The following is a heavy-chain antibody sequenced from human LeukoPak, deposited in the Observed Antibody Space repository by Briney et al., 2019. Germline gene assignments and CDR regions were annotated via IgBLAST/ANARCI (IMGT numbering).Heavy chain of an antibody. V-gene: IGHV4-39*01. J-gene: IGHJ4*02. CDR2: IYYSGST. CDR3: ARHVSEPSGAYVDY. D-gene: IGHD1-14*01. Sequence: SETLSLTCTGSGGSISSSSYYWGWIRQPPGKGLEWIGSIYYSGSTYYNPSLKSRVTISVDTSKNQFSLKLSSVTAADTAVFYCARHVSEPSGAYVDYWGQGTLVTVSS. CDR1: GGSISSSSYY.